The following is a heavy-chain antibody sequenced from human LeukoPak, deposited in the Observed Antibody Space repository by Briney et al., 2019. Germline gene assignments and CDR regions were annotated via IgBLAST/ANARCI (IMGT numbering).Heavy chain of an antibody. J-gene: IGHJ4*02. CDR3: ASRSSGWRKPLDY. V-gene: IGHV4-34*01. D-gene: IGHD6-19*01. CDR1: GGSFSGYY. Sequence: PSETLSLTCAVYGGSFSGYYWSWLRQPPGKGLEWIGEINHSGSTNYNPSLKSRVTISVDTSKNQFSLKLSSVTAADTAVYYCASRSSGWRKPLDYWGQGTLVTVSS. CDR2: INHSGST.